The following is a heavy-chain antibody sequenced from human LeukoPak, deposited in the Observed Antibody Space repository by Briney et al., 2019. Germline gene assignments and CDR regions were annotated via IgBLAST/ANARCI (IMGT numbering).Heavy chain of an antibody. V-gene: IGHV1-46*01. CDR2: INPSGGST. CDR3: ARDGIVGATSHLYFDY. D-gene: IGHD1-26*01. Sequence: GASVKVSCKASGYTFTSYYMHWVRQAPGQGLEWMGIINPSGGSTSYAQKFQGRVTMTRDTSTSTVYMELSSLRSEDTAVYYCARDGIVGATSHLYFDYWGQGTLVTVSS. CDR1: GYTFTSYY. J-gene: IGHJ4*02.